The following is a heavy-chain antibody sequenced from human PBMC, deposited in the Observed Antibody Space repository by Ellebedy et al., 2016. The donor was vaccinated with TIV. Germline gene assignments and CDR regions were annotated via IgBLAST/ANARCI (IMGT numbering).Heavy chain of an antibody. Sequence: MPSETLSLTCTVSGGSISSSVYYWGWIRQPPGKGLEWIGSISYSGTTHYNPSLKSQIPISLDTAKNPFSLRLDSVTAAYTAVYYCAKHRTRTVVATAVFDYWGQGSLVTVSS. CDR2: ISYSGTT. D-gene: IGHD2-21*02. CDR3: AKHRTRTVVATAVFDY. V-gene: IGHV4-39*01. J-gene: IGHJ4*02. CDR1: GGSISSSVYY.